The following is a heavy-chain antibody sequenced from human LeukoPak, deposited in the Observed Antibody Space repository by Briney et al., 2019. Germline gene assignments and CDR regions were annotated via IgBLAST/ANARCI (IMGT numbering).Heavy chain of an antibody. V-gene: IGHV4-34*01. CDR2: INHSGST. D-gene: IGHD6-6*01. CDR1: GGSFSGYY. CDR3: ARKYSSSSYYFDY. Sequence: PSETLSLTCAVYGGSFSGYYWSWIRQPPGKGLEWIGEINHSGSTNYNPSLKSRVTISVDTSKNQFSLKLSSVTAADTAVYYCARKYSSSSYYFDYWGQGTLVTVSS. J-gene: IGHJ4*02.